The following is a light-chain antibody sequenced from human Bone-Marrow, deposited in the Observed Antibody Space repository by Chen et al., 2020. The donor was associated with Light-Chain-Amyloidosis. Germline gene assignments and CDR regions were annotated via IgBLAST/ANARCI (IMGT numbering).Light chain of an antibody. CDR3: QQYNSPST. J-gene: IGKJ4*01. CDR2: QAS. Sequence: DSQMTQSPSTLSASGGDRVTITCRASQSISSWLAWYQQKPGKDPKLLIYQASSLESGVPSRFRGSGSGTEFARTISSLQPDEFATYYCQQYNSPSTFGGWTKVEIK. CDR1: QSISSW. V-gene: IGKV1-5*03.